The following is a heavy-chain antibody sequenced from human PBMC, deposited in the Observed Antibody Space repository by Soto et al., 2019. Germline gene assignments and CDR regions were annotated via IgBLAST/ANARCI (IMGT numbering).Heavy chain of an antibody. Sequence: SVKVSCEASGGTFSSYAISWVRQAPGQGLEWMGGIIPIFGTANYAQKFQGRVTITADESTSTAYMELSSLRSEDTAVYYCARVSTIFGVVIMDAMDVWGQGTTVTV. D-gene: IGHD3-3*01. CDR3: ARVSTIFGVVIMDAMDV. V-gene: IGHV1-69*13. CDR1: GGTFSSYA. J-gene: IGHJ6*02. CDR2: IIPIFGTA.